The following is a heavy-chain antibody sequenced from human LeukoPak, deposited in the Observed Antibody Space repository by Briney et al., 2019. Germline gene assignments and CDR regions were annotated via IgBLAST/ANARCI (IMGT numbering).Heavy chain of an antibody. J-gene: IGHJ4*02. Sequence: GGSLRLSCAASGFTFSSYDFVWIRQAPGKGLEWVSTITGRSTKTYYAEPAKGRFTISRDDAKNALYLQMSSLRAEDTAVYYCGRNFNYWGQGTLVTVAS. CDR2: ITGRSTKT. V-gene: IGHV3-21*01. CDR3: GRNFNY. CDR1: GFTFSSYD.